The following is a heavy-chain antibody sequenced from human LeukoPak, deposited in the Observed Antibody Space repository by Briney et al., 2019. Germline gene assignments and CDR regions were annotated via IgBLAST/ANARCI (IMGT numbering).Heavy chain of an antibody. D-gene: IGHD2-2*02. CDR1: GGTFSSYA. V-gene: IGHV1-69*05. Sequence: GASVKVSCKASGGTFSSYAISWVRQAPGQGLKWMGGIIPIFGTANYAQKFQGRVTMTRDTSTSTVYIELSSLRSEDTAVYYCARDSSYCSSTSCYRGAFDYWGQGTLVTVSS. CDR3: ARDSSYCSSTSCYRGAFDY. CDR2: IIPIFGTA. J-gene: IGHJ4*02.